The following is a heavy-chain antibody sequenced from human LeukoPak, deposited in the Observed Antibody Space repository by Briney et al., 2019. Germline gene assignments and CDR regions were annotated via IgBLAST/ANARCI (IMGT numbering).Heavy chain of an antibody. Sequence: GGSLRLSCAGSGFTFSRYNMNWVRQAPGKGLERVSSISSSSSYIYYADSVKGRFTISRDNAHNSLFLQMNSLRAEDTAVYYCARDAQWLVPEGYYYYMDVWGKGTTVTVSS. V-gene: IGHV3-21*01. CDR3: ARDAQWLVPEGYYYYMDV. J-gene: IGHJ6*03. CDR2: ISSSSSYI. CDR1: GFTFSRYN. D-gene: IGHD6-19*01.